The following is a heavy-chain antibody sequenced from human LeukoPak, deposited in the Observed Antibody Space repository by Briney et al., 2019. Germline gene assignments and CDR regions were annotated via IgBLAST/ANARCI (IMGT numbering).Heavy chain of an antibody. J-gene: IGHJ4*02. D-gene: IGHD2-2*01. CDR2: IYYSGST. V-gene: IGHV4-59*01. CDR3: AREYVVVPAATYYFDY. CDR1: GGSISSYY. Sequence: KSSETLSLTCTVSGGSISSYYWSWIRQPPGKGLEWIGYIYYSGSTNYSASLKSRVTISVDTSKNQFSLKLSSVTAAVTAVYYCAREYVVVPAATYYFDYWGQGTLVTVSS.